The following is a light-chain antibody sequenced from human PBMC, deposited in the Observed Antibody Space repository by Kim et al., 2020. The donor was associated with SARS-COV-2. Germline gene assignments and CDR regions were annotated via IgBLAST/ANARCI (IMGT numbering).Light chain of an antibody. J-gene: IGLJ2*01. V-gene: IGLV3-9*01. CDR1: NIGSKN. Sequence: SVALGQTARITCGGNNIGSKNVHWYQQKPGQAPVLVISRDTNRPSGIPERFSGSNSGNTATLTISRAQAGDEADYYCQVWGSSTVVFGGGTQLTVL. CDR3: QVWGSSTVV. CDR2: RDT.